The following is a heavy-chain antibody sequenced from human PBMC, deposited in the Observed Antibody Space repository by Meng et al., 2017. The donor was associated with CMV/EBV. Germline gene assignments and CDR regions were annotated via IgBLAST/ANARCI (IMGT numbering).Heavy chain of an antibody. CDR3: ARVQCYDSSGYPFY. CDR1: GITFSSYS. D-gene: IGHD3-22*01. CDR2: ISSSSSYI. V-gene: IGHV3-21*01. J-gene: IGHJ4*02. Sequence: GEPLKISCAASGITFSSYSMNWVRQAPGKGLEWVSSISSSSSYIYYADSVKGRFTISRDNAKNSLYLQMNSLRADDTAVYYCARVQCYDSSGYPFYWGQGTLVTVSS.